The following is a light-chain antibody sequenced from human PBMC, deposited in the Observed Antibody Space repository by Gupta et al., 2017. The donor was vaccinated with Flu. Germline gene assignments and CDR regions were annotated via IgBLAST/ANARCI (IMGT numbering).Light chain of an antibody. J-gene: IGKJ2*01. CDR2: DAS. CDR3: QQSDSAPHT. CDR1: QNINRY. Sequence: DIQMTQSPSSLSASVGDRVTIACRASQNINRYLNWYQQKPGKAPKVLIYDASSLQSGVPSRFSGSGSGTDFTLTISSLQLEDFGSYYCQQSDSAPHTFGQGTKLEI. V-gene: IGKV1-39*01.